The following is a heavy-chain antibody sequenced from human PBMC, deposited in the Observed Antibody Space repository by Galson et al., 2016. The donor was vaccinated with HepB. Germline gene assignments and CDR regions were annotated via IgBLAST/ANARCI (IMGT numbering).Heavy chain of an antibody. CDR2: IKQDGSEK. D-gene: IGHD6-25*01. CDR3: ASAPAATESDY. Sequence: SLRLSCAASGFTFSGYWMTWVRQAPGKGLEWVANIKQDGSEKNYVDSVKGQFTISRDNAKNLVYLQMNSLRAEDTAMYYCASAPAATESDYWGQGTLVSVSS. V-gene: IGHV3-7*01. CDR1: GFTFSGYW. J-gene: IGHJ4*02.